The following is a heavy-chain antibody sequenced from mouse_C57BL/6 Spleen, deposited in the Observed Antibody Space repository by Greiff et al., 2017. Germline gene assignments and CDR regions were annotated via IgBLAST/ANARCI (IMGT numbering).Heavy chain of an antibody. CDR3: ARGGGYYGNSFDV. CDR1: GFTFSDYG. D-gene: IGHD2-1*01. Sequence: EVQLVESGGGLVKPGGSLKLSCAASGFTFSDYGMHWVRQAPEKGLEWVAYISSGSSTIYYADTVKGRFTISRDNAKNTLFLQMTSLRSEDTAMYYGARGGGYYGNSFDVWGTGTTVTVSS. J-gene: IGHJ1*03. CDR2: ISSGSSTI. V-gene: IGHV5-17*01.